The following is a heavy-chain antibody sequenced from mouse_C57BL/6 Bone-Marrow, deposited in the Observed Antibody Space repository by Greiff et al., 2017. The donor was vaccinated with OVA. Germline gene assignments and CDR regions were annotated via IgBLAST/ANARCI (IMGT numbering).Heavy chain of an antibody. J-gene: IGHJ4*01. Sequence: EVMLVESGGGLVKPGGSLKLSCAASGFTFSSYAMSWVRQTPEKRLEWVAYISSGGDYIYYADTVKGRFTISRDNARNTLYLQMSSLKSEDTAMYYCTRDDGYSLDAMDYWGQGTSVTVSS. CDR3: TRDDGYSLDAMDY. D-gene: IGHD2-3*01. CDR2: ISSGGDYI. V-gene: IGHV5-9-1*02. CDR1: GFTFSSYA.